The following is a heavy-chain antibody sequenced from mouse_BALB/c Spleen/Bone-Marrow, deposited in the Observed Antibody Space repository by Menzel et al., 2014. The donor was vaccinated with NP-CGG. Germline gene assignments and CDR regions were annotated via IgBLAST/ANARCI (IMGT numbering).Heavy chain of an antibody. Sequence: EVQEVESGGGLVKPGGSLKLSCAASGFTFSNFAMSWVRQTPDKRLEWAAFISRGGSAYYPESVKGRLSISRDNARDILFLQVSSLRSEHTAMYCWARVYVYDFYFWVQCTPLTISS. CDR2: ISRGGSA. J-gene: IGHJ2*01. V-gene: IGHV5-6-5*01. D-gene: IGHD2-2*01. CDR3: ARVYVYDFYF. CDR1: GFTFSNFA.